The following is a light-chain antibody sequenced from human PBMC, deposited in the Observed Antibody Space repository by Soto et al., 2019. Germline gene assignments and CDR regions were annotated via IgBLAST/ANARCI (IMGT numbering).Light chain of an antibody. J-gene: IGKJ4*01. V-gene: IGKV3-15*01. CDR3: QQYRHWPPLT. Sequence: EIVMTQSPATLSVSPRETATLSCRASQNVDRAVAWYQHKPGQAPRLLIVGASFRATGVPGRFSGGGSGTDFTLTISSLQSEDFAVYYCQQYRHWPPLTFGGGTAVEIK. CDR2: GAS. CDR1: QNVDRA.